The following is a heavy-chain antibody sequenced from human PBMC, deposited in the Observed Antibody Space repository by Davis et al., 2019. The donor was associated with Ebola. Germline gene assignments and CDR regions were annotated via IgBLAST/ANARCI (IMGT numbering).Heavy chain of an antibody. D-gene: IGHD3-10*01. CDR2: INHSGST. J-gene: IGHJ4*02. Sequence: MPSETLSLTCAVYGGSFSGYYWSWIRQPPGKGLEWIGEINHSGSTNYNPSLKSRVTISVDTSKNQFSLKLSSMTAADTAVYYCARGKYYYGSGSYQPLFDYWGQGTLVTVSS. CDR1: GGSFSGYY. CDR3: ARGKYYYGSGSYQPLFDY. V-gene: IGHV4-34*01.